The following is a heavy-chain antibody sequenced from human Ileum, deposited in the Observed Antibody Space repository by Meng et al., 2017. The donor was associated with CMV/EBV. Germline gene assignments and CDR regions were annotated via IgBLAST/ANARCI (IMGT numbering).Heavy chain of an antibody. J-gene: IGHJ3*02. V-gene: IGHV1-18*01. D-gene: IGHD4-11*01. CDR2: ISAYNGNT. CDR1: GYTFTSYG. Sequence: ASVKVSCKASGYTFTSYGISWVRQAPGQGLEWMGWISAYNGNTNYAQKLQGRVTMTTDTSTSTAYMELRSLRSDDTAVYYCARVGPLGNYPSHAFDIWGQGTMVTVSS. CDR3: ARVGPLGNYPSHAFDI.